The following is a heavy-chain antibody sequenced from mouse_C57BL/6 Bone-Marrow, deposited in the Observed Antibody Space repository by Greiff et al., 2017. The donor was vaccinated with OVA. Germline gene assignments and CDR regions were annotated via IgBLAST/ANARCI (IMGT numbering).Heavy chain of an antibody. Sequence: QVQLQQPGAELVKPGASVKLSCKASGYTFTSYWMQWVKQRPGQGLEWIGELDPSDSYTNYNQKFKGKATLTVDTSSSTAYMQLSSLTSEDSAVYYCAREGAYDGYYWYFDVWGTGTTVTVSS. J-gene: IGHJ1*03. V-gene: IGHV1-50*01. CDR2: LDPSDSYT. CDR3: AREGAYDGYYWYFDV. CDR1: GYTFTSYW. D-gene: IGHD2-3*01.